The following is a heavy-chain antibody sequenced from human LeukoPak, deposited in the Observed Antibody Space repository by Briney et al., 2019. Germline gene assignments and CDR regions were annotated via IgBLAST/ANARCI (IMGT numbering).Heavy chain of an antibody. D-gene: IGHD2-15*01. V-gene: IGHV3-30-3*01. J-gene: IGHJ6*02. CDR1: GFTFSSYA. CDR2: ISYDGSNK. CDR3: ARDCGGSCYSGGPPYGMDV. Sequence: PGRSLRLSCAASGFTFSSYAMHWVRHAPGQGQELVAVISYDGSNKYYADSVKGRFTISRDNSKNTLYLQMNSLRAEDTAVYYCARDCGGSCYSGGPPYGMDVWGQGTTVTVSS.